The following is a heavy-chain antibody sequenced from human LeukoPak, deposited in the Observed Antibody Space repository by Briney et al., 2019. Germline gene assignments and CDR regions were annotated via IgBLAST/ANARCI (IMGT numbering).Heavy chain of an antibody. V-gene: IGHV3-74*01. CDR1: GFTFSNYW. CDR2: ILSDGIST. CDR3: ARANYGPDY. D-gene: IGHD3-16*01. Sequence: GGSLRLSCAASGFTFSNYWMNWVRQAPGKGLVWVSCILSDGISTNYADSVKGRFTISRDNAKNTVYLQMNSLRAEDTAVYYCARANYGPDYWGQGTLVTVSS. J-gene: IGHJ4*02.